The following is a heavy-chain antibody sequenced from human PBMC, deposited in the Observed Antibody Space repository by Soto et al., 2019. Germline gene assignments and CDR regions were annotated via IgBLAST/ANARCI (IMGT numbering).Heavy chain of an antibody. CDR3: AKDWAGWELRIYDGMDV. D-gene: IGHD1-26*01. J-gene: IGHJ6*02. V-gene: IGHV3-30*18. CDR2: ISYDGSNK. CDR1: GFTFSSYG. Sequence: QVQLVESGGGVVQPGRSLRLSCAASGFTFSSYGMHWVRQAPGKGLEWVAVISYDGSNKYYADSVKGRCSISRDNSKNTLYLQMSSLRAEDTAVYYRAKDWAGWELRIYDGMDVWGQGTTVTVSS.